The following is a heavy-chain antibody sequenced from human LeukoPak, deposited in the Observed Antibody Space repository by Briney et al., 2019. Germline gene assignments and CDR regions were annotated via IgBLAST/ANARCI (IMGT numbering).Heavy chain of an antibody. D-gene: IGHD3-22*01. V-gene: IGHV4-4*07. Sequence: SETLSLTCTVSGDSISSYYWSWIRQPAGEGPEWIGRVNHNGYTKYNPSLTSRVTMSVDTSKNQFSLKLSSVTAADTAVYYCARGGDSSGYYYSIDYWGQGTLVTVSS. CDR3: ARGGDSSGYYYSIDY. J-gene: IGHJ4*02. CDR2: VNHNGYT. CDR1: GDSISSYY.